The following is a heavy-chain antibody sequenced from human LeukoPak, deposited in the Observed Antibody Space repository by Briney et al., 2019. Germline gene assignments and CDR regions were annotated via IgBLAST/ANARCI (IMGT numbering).Heavy chain of an antibody. D-gene: IGHD1-26*01. V-gene: IGHV3-21*01. Sequence: GGSLRLSCAASGFTFSSYSMNWVRQAPGKGLEWVSSISSSSSYIYYADSVKGRFTISRDNAKNSLYLQMNSPRAEDTAVYYCARGRQGSYTFGYWGQGTLVTVSS. J-gene: IGHJ4*02. CDR1: GFTFSSYS. CDR2: ISSSSSYI. CDR3: ARGRQGSYTFGY.